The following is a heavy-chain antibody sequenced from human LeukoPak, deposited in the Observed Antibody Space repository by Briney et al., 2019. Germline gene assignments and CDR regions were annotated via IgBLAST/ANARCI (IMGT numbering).Heavy chain of an antibody. CDR3: ARVRYSSKYAFDI. D-gene: IGHD6-19*01. Sequence: ASVKVSCKASGDSFSSYPINWVRQAPGQGLEWMGWINPNSGGTKYAQKFQGRVTMTRDTSISTAYMELRRLRSDDTAVYYCARVRYSSKYAFDIWGQGTMVTVSS. CDR1: GDSFSSYP. V-gene: IGHV1-2*02. J-gene: IGHJ3*02. CDR2: INPNSGGT.